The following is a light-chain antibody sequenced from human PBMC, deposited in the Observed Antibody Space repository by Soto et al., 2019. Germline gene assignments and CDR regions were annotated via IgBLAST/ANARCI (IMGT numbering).Light chain of an antibody. V-gene: IGKV3-20*01. Sequence: EIVITQSPGTLSLSPGERATLSCSASQSVSGNYLAWYQQKPGQAPRLLIYGASGRLTGVPDRFSGSGYGTDFTLTISRLEPEDFAMYYCQHHGSSPYTFGQGTKVDIK. CDR1: QSVSGNY. J-gene: IGKJ2*01. CDR2: GAS. CDR3: QHHGSSPYT.